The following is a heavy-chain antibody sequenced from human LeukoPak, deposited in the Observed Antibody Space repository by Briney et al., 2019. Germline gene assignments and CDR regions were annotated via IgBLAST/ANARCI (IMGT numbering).Heavy chain of an antibody. CDR1: GFTFDDYG. Sequence: GGSLRLSCAASGFTFDDYGMTWVRQAPGKGLEWVSGINWNGGSTTYADPVKGRFTISRDNARSSLHLQMNSLRAEDTALYYCARDGQVTGFDYWGQGSLVTVSS. CDR3: ARDGQVTGFDY. D-gene: IGHD3-9*01. J-gene: IGHJ4*02. V-gene: IGHV3-20*04. CDR2: INWNGGST.